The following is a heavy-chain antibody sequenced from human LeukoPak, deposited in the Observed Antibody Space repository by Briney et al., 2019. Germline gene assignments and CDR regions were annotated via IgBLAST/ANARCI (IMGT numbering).Heavy chain of an antibody. CDR3: ARDQSHSGSSHDY. V-gene: IGHV4-34*01. Sequence: SDTLSLTCAVYGGSFSGYYWSWIRQPPGKGLEWIGEINHSGSTNYNPSLKSRVTISVDTSKNQFSLKLSSVTAADTAVYYCARDQSHSGSSHDYWGQGTLLTVSS. CDR2: INHSGST. CDR1: GGSFSGYY. D-gene: IGHD1-26*01. J-gene: IGHJ4*02.